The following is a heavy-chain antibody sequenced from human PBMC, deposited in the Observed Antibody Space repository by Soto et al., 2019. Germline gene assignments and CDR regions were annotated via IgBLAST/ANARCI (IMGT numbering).Heavy chain of an antibody. V-gene: IGHV1-18*01. CDR3: ARGKVKSIAAAGTAPHWYFDL. J-gene: IGHJ2*01. CDR2: ISAYNGNT. D-gene: IGHD6-13*01. CDR1: GYTFTSYG. Sequence: ASVKVSCKASGYTFTSYGISWVRQAPGQGLEWMGWISAYNGNTNYAQKLQGRVTMTTDTSTSTAYMELRSLRSDDTAVYYCARGKVKSIAAAGTAPHWYFDLWGRGTLVTVSS.